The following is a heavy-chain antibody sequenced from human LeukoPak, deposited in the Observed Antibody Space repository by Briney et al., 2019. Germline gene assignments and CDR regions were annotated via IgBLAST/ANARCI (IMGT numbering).Heavy chain of an antibody. J-gene: IGHJ6*03. CDR3: ARDFGGGSSITIFGVVPDYYYYMDV. V-gene: IGHV4-4*07. Sequence: SETLSLTCTVSGGSISSYYWSWIRQPAGKGLEWIWRIYTSGSTNYNPSLKSRVTMSVDTSRNQFSLKLSSVTAADTAVYYCARDFGGGSSITIFGVVPDYYYYMDVWGKGTTVTVSS. CDR1: GGSISSYY. D-gene: IGHD3-3*01. CDR2: IYTSGST.